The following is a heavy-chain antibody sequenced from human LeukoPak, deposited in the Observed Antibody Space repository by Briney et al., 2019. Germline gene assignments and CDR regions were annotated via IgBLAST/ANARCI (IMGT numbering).Heavy chain of an antibody. CDR1: GGSISSSSYY. Sequence: SETLSLTCTVSGGSISSSSYYWGWIRQPPGKGLEWIGSIYYSGSTNYNPSLKSRLTMSVDTSKNQFSLKVTSVTAADTAVYYCARYWGKYLNYWGQGTLVTVSS. CDR3: ARYWGKYLNY. V-gene: IGHV4-39*07. D-gene: IGHD3-16*01. J-gene: IGHJ4*02. CDR2: IYYSGST.